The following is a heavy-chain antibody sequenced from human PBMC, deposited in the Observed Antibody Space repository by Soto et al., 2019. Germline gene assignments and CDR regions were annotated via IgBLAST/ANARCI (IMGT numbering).Heavy chain of an antibody. Sequence: PSETLSLTCVVYGESFGGFYWSWVRQSPGKGLEWIGEISQTETTAYSPSLKSRVSISADTSKKQFSLTLTSVTAADTAVYYCVHSPNVAVDHCGHGPLVTVCS. CDR1: GESFGGFY. D-gene: IGHD2-15*01. J-gene: IGHJ4*01. CDR2: ISQTETT. V-gene: IGHV4-34*01. CDR3: VHSPNVAVDH.